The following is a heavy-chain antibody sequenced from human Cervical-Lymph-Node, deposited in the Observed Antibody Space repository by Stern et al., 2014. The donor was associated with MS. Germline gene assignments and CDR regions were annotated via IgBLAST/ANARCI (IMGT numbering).Heavy chain of an antibody. CDR1: GGTFNTNV. Sequence: LQLVESGAEVKKPGSSVKVSCKASGGTFNTNVISWVRQAPGQGLEWMGGIIPIFGTALYAQKFQGRVTINANESTSAVSMDMSSLRSEATAVYYCARAAYSTSSYNYWGQGTLVIVSS. J-gene: IGHJ4*02. CDR3: ARAAYSTSSYNY. V-gene: IGHV1-69*01. CDR2: IIPIFGTA. D-gene: IGHD6-6*01.